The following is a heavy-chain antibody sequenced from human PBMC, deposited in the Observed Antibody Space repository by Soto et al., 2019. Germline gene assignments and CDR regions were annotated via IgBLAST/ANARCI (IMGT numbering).Heavy chain of an antibody. Sequence: SETLSLTCTVSGGSISSSSYYWGWIRQPPGKGLEWIGSIYYSGSTYYNPSLKSRVTISVDTSKNQFSLKLSSVTAADTAVYYCARRGGGITGTPFDYWGQGTLVTVSS. CDR1: GGSISSSSYY. CDR3: ARRGGGITGTPFDY. D-gene: IGHD1-20*01. CDR2: IYYSGST. J-gene: IGHJ4*02. V-gene: IGHV4-39*01.